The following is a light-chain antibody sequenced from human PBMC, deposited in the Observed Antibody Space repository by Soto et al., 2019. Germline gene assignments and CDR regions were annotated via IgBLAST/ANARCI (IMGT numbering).Light chain of an antibody. CDR3: QQYGSSPYT. CDR1: QDVSNW. V-gene: IGKV1-12*01. CDR2: AAS. J-gene: IGKJ5*01. Sequence: EIQMTQSPSSVSASVVDRVTITCRASQDVSNWLAWYQQKPGKAPNLLIYAASTLQSGVPSRFSGSGSGTDFTLTISRLEPEDFAVYYCQQYGSSPYTFGQGTRLEIK.